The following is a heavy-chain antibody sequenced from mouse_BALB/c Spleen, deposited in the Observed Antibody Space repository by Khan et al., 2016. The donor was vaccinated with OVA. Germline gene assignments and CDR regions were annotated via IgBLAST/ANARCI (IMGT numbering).Heavy chain of an antibody. CDR2: ISYSGST. V-gene: IGHV3-2*02. CDR3: ARKNYYGYAMDY. J-gene: IGHJ4*01. D-gene: IGHD1-1*01. CDR1: GYSITSGYA. Sequence: EVQLVETGPGLVKPSQSLSLTCTVTGYSITSGYAWNWIRQFPGNKLEWMGYISYSGSTSYNPSLRSRISITRDTSKSQFFLQLNSVTTEDTATYYCARKNYYGYAMDYWGQGTSVTVSS.